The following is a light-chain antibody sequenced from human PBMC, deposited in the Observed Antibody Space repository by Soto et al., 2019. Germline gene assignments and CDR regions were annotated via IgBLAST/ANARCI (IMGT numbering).Light chain of an antibody. CDR2: EVE. V-gene: IGLV2-14*01. CDR1: GRDIGAYNY. CDR3: SSYKTSYFYV. Sequence: QSVLTQPASVSGSPGQSITISCTGSGRDIGAYNYVSWYQQHPGKAPKLIIYEVENRPSGVSNRFSASKSAFTASLTISGLQDEDEADYSCSSYKTSYFYVFGPGTKVTV. J-gene: IGLJ1*01.